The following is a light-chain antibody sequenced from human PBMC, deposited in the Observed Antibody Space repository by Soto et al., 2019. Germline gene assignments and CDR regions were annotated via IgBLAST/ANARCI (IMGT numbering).Light chain of an antibody. CDR3: QQYNHWPPKMA. CDR2: GAS. Sequence: EIVITQSPGTLSVSPGEKATPSCRASQSITNNLAWYQQKVGQAPRLLIYGASTRATGIPARFRGSGSGTEFTLTISSLQSEDFAVYYCQQYNHWPPKMAFGQGTKVDNK. CDR1: QSITNN. J-gene: IGKJ1*01. V-gene: IGKV3-15*01.